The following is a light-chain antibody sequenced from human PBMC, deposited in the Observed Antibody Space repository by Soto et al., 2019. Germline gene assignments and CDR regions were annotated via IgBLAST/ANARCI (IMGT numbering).Light chain of an antibody. Sequence: EIVLTQSPGTLSLSPGERATLSCRASQSVSSSYLAWYQQKPGQAPRLLIYGASSRATGIPDRFSGSGSGTDSTLPISRLAPEDFAVYYCQQYGSSPRTFGQGTKV. CDR2: GAS. J-gene: IGKJ1*01. CDR1: QSVSSSY. V-gene: IGKV3-20*01. CDR3: QQYGSSPRT.